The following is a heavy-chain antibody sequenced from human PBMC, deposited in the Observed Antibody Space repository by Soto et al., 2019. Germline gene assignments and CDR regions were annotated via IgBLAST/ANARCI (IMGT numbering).Heavy chain of an antibody. CDR1: GFTFSSYW. Sequence: EVQLVESGGGLVQPGGSLRLSCAASGFTFSSYWMHWVRQAAGKGLVWVSRINSDVSSTSYADSVKGRFTISRDNAKNTLYLQINSLRAEDTAVYYCVRTSLVVAAATREDYWGQGTLVTVSS. CDR3: VRTSLVVAAATREDY. CDR2: INSDVSST. V-gene: IGHV3-74*01. D-gene: IGHD2-15*01. J-gene: IGHJ4*02.